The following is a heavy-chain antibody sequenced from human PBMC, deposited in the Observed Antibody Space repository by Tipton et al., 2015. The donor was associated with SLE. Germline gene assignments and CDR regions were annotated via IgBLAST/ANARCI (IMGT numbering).Heavy chain of an antibody. Sequence: LRLSCTVSGGSISSYYWSWIRQPPGKGLEWIGYINYSGSTNYNPSLKSRVTISVDTSKNQYSLKLSSVTAADTAVYYCAAGVASPFDYWGQGTLVTVSS. CDR2: INYSGST. CDR3: AAGVASPFDY. V-gene: IGHV4-59*01. J-gene: IGHJ4*02. CDR1: GGSISSYY. D-gene: IGHD3-10*01.